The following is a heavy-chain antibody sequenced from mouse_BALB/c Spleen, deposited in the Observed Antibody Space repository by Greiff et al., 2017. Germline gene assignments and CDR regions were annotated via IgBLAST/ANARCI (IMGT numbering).Heavy chain of an antibody. CDR2: ISSGGSYT. J-gene: IGHJ2*01. Sequence: EVKLMESGGGLVKPGGSLKLSCAASGFTFGSYTMSWVRQTPEKRLEWVATISSGGSYTYYPDSVKGRFTISRDNAKNTLYLQMSSLKSEDTAMYYCTRNGNYDYWGQGTTLTVSS. CDR1: GFTFGSYT. V-gene: IGHV5-6-4*01. CDR3: TRNGNYDY. D-gene: IGHD2-1*01.